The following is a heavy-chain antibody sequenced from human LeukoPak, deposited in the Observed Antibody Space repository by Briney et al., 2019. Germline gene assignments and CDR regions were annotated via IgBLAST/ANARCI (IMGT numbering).Heavy chain of an antibody. Sequence: ASVKVSCTASGYTFSTYGITWVRQAPGQGLEWMGWISGYNGNTEYAQKIQGRVTMTTDTSTSTAYMELRSLRSDDTAVYYCARRRYYDSTYYYYYMDVWGKGTTVTVSS. V-gene: IGHV1-18*04. CDR3: ARRRYYDSTYYYYYMDV. D-gene: IGHD3-3*01. CDR2: ISGYNGNT. J-gene: IGHJ6*03. CDR1: GYTFSTYG.